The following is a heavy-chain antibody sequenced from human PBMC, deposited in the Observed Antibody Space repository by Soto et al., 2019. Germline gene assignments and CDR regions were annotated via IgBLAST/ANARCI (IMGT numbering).Heavy chain of an antibody. D-gene: IGHD3-22*01. CDR1: GFTFSSYA. Sequence: GGSLRLCCAASGFTFSSYAMHWVRQAPGKGLEWVAVISYDGSNKYYADSVKGRFTISRDNSKNTLYLQMNSLRAEDTAVYYCARNYYDSSGYIPWFDPWGQGTLVTVSS. V-gene: IGHV3-30-3*01. CDR2: ISYDGSNK. CDR3: ARNYYDSSGYIPWFDP. J-gene: IGHJ5*02.